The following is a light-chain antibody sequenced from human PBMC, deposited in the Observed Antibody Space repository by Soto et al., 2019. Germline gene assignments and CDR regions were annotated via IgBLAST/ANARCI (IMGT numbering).Light chain of an antibody. CDR2: DVS. V-gene: IGKV1-5*01. J-gene: IGKJ2*01. Sequence: IQMTHSPSTLSASVGDRVIITCRASQTVERWMAWYQQKPGKAPKLLISDVSTLERGVPSRFSGSGSATEFTLTISGLQPDDFATYYCQQYKDYVYTFGQGTKVDIK. CDR3: QQYKDYVYT. CDR1: QTVERW.